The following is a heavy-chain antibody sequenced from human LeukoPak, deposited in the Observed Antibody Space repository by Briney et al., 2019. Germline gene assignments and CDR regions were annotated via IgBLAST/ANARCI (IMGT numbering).Heavy chain of an antibody. Sequence: QPGGSLRLSCAASGFTFSSYAMNWVRQAPGKGLEWISSISGSGDNTYYADSVKGRFTISRDNSKNTLYLQMNSLRAEDTAVYYCAKDVPWDYYGSVGGFDPWGQGTLVTVSS. V-gene: IGHV3-23*01. D-gene: IGHD3-10*01. J-gene: IGHJ5*02. CDR2: ISGSGDNT. CDR3: AKDVPWDYYGSVGGFDP. CDR1: GFTFSSYA.